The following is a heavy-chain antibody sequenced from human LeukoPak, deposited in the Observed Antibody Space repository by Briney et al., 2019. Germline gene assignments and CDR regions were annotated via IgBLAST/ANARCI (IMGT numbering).Heavy chain of an antibody. V-gene: IGHV4-4*02. CDR2: MYLSGTT. D-gene: IGHD3-22*01. CDR3: AGLVGRYSSGLYYYYFDY. J-gene: IGHJ4*02. CDR1: GDSINSLDL. Sequence: SGTLSLTCTVSGDSINSLDLWSWVRQPPGKGLEWIGEMYLSGTTRSNPSVKSRVTISIDKSKNQSFLNLSSVTAADTAVYYCAGLVGRYSSGLYYYYFDYWGQGTLVTVSS.